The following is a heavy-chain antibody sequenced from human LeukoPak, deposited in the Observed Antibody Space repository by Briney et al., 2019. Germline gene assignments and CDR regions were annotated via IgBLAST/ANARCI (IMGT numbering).Heavy chain of an antibody. D-gene: IGHD1-26*01. J-gene: IGHJ4*02. CDR3: VRGVGGEYFYFDR. Sequence: SETLSLTCGVSGDSISSDGHSWSWIRQPPGKGLEWVGYIYHSGAAYHNPSLKSRLALSVDTSNDQFSLRLRSVTAADTAVYYCVRGVGGEYFYFDRWGQGALVTVSA. CDR2: IYHSGAA. CDR1: GDSISSDGHS. V-gene: IGHV4-30-4*07.